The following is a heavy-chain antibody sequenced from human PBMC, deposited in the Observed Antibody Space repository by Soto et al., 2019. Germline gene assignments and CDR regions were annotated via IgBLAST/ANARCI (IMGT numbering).Heavy chain of an antibody. Sequence: QVPPVQSGAEVKKPGASVKVSCRASGYTLNNFAIHWVRQAPGQRLEWMGWINPGKDNTKYSQRFQGRVTLTWDTSASTAYMELSSLRTEDTAVYYCAQHLESPFDSWGQGTLVTVSS. V-gene: IGHV1-3*01. CDR3: AQHLESPFDS. D-gene: IGHD2-21*01. CDR2: INPGKDNT. CDR1: GYTLNNFA. J-gene: IGHJ4*02.